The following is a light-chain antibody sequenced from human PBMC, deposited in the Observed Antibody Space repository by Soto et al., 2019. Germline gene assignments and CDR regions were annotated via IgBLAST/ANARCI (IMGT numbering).Light chain of an antibody. CDR2: SNN. CDR1: SSNIGTNT. CDR3: EAWDGSLNVVL. J-gene: IGLJ2*01. Sequence: QSVLTQPPSASGTPGQRVTISCSGSSSNIGTNTVNWYQHLPGSAPTLLIYSNNQRPSGVPDHFSGYKSGTSASLAISGLQHDDESDYYCEAWDGSLNVVLFGGGTKLTVL. V-gene: IGLV1-44*01.